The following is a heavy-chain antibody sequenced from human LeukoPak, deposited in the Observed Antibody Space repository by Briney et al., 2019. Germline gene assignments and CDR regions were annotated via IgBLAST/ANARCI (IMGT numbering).Heavy chain of an antibody. CDR1: GGSFSGYY. CDR3: ARRFGRKFGERFYYYHYMDV. J-gene: IGHJ6*03. Sequence: PSETLSFTCAVYGGSFSGYYWNWIRQPPGKGLEWIGEINHSGSTNYNPSLKSRVTISVDTSKNQFSLRLTSVTAADTAVHYCARRFGRKFGERFYYYHYMDVWGKGTTVTISS. D-gene: IGHD3-10*01. V-gene: IGHV4-34*01. CDR2: INHSGST.